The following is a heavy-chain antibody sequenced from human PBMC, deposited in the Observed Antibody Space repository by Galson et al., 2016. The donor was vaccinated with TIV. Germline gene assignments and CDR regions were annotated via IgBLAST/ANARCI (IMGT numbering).Heavy chain of an antibody. Sequence: LTCAVYGGAFSGDSWSWIRQPPGKGLEWIGEISRSGRTNHKPSLKSRVTISLDRPKNQFSLRLTSVTAADTAVYYCARERLGSGYHITSDAFDIWGQGTLVTVSS. CDR2: ISRSGRT. CDR1: GGAFSGDS. V-gene: IGHV4-34*01. CDR3: ARERLGSGYHITSDAFDI. D-gene: IGHD3-3*01. J-gene: IGHJ3*02.